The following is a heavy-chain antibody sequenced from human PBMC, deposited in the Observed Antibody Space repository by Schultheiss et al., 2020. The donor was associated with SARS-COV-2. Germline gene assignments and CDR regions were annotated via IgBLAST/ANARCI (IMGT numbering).Heavy chain of an antibody. CDR3: ARDEYQLPDDAFDI. Sequence: GESLKISCVASGFTFSHFAMNWVRQAPGKGLEWVSYISSSSSTIYYADSVKGRFTISRDNAKNSLYLQMNSLRAEDTAVYYCARDEYQLPDDAFDIWGQGTMVTVSS. V-gene: IGHV3-48*01. D-gene: IGHD2-2*01. J-gene: IGHJ3*02. CDR2: ISSSSSTI. CDR1: GFTFSHFA.